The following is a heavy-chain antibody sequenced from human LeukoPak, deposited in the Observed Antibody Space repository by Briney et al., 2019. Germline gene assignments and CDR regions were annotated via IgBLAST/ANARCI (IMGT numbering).Heavy chain of an antibody. V-gene: IGHV3-23*01. CDR3: ARSSNPPDY. CDR1: GFTFSSYT. J-gene: IGHJ4*02. CDR2: IGGSGGST. Sequence: GGSLRLSCAASGFTFSSYTMNWVRQAPGKGLEWVSAIGGSGGSTYYADSVKGRFTISRDNAKNSLYLQMNSLRAEDTAVYYCARSSNPPDYWGQGTLVTVSS. D-gene: IGHD4-11*01.